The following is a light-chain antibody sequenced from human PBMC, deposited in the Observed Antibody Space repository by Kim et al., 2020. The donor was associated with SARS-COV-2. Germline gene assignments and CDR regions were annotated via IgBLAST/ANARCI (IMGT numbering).Light chain of an antibody. CDR3: CSYAGSSTHVV. CDR1: SSDVGSYNL. J-gene: IGLJ2*01. V-gene: IGLV2-23*02. Sequence: QSALTQPASVSGSPGQSITISCTGTSSDVGSYNLVSWYQQHPGKAPKLMIYEVSKRPSGVSNRFSGSKSGNTASLTISGLRAEDEADYYCCSYAGSSTHVVFGGGTQLTVL. CDR2: EVS.